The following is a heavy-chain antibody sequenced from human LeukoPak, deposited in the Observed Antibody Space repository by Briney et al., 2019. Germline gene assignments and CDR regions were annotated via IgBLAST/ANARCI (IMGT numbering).Heavy chain of an antibody. CDR2: ISGSGGTT. J-gene: IGHJ4*02. V-gene: IGHV3-23*01. D-gene: IGHD6-19*01. Sequence: GGSLRLSCAASGFTFSNYAMSWVRQAPGKGLEWVSVISGSGGTTYYAGSVKGRFTISRDNSKNTLYLQINSLRAEDTAVYYCAKDHLPGIVVADRDYWGQGTLVTVSS. CDR3: AKDHLPGIVVADRDY. CDR1: GFTFSNYA.